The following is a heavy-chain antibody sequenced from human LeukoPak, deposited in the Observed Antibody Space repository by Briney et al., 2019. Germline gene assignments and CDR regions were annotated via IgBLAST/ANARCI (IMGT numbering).Heavy chain of an antibody. CDR3: ARARDSSGWYSLAFDY. Sequence: SETLSRTCAVYGGSFSGYYWSWIRQPPGKGLEWIGEINHSGSTNYNPSLKSRVTISVDTSKNQFSLKLSSVTAADTAVYYCARARDSSGWYSLAFDYWGQGTLVTVSS. CDR1: GGSFSGYY. J-gene: IGHJ4*02. V-gene: IGHV4-34*01. CDR2: INHSGST. D-gene: IGHD6-19*01.